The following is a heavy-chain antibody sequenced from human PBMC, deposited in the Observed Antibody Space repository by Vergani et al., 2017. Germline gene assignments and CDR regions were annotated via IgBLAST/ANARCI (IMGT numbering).Heavy chain of an antibody. J-gene: IGHJ4*02. Sequence: VQLQESGPGLLKPSETLSLTCSVSGASISSYFWSWIRQPAGKGLEWLGRVHTDGTAYYNPSLRTRVRLSADLSQSQFSLKMTSLTAADTAVYYCARDAWEGGGASTPGYWGQGTLVTVSS. V-gene: IGHV4-4*07. CDR3: ARDAWEGGGASTPGY. CDR2: VHTDGTA. CDR1: GASISSYF. D-gene: IGHD1-26*01.